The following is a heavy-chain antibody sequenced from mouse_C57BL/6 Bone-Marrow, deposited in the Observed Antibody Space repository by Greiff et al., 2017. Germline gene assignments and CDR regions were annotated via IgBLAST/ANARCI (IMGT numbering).Heavy chain of an antibody. CDR1: GFTFSDYY. CDR3: SRLGFYYDYLVYAMDY. CDR2: ISNGGGSP. V-gene: IGHV5-12*01. D-gene: IGHD2-4*01. J-gene: IGHJ4*01. Sequence: EVKLVESGGGLVQPGGSLKLSCAASGFTFSDYYMYWVRQTPEKRLEWVAYISNGGGSPYYPDTVKGRFTISRDNAKNTLYLQMSRLKSEDTAMYYCSRLGFYYDYLVYAMDYWGQGTSVTVSS.